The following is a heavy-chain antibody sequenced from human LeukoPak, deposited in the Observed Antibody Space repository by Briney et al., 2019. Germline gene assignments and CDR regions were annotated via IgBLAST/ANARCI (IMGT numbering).Heavy chain of an antibody. CDR3: TVTMVRGGAAYYMDV. D-gene: IGHD3-10*01. Sequence: SETLSLPCTVSGGSINSYYWSWIRQTPGGGEEWVGYIFSSGSTNYNPSLKSRVNFSVDMSKNQFSLKLSSVTAADTAVYYCTVTMVRGGAAYYMDVWGKGTTVTVSS. CDR1: GGSINSYY. CDR2: IFSSGST. V-gene: IGHV4-59*08. J-gene: IGHJ6*03.